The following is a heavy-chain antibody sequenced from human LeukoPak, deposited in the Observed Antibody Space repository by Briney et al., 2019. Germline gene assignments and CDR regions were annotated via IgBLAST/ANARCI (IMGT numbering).Heavy chain of an antibody. Sequence: GGSLRLSCAASGFTVSSNYMSWVRQAPGKGLEWVSVIYSGGTTYYADSVKGRFTISRDNSKNTLHLQMNSLTAEDTAVYYCAREISRAFDIWGQGTMVTVSS. CDR3: AREISRAFDI. J-gene: IGHJ3*02. CDR2: IYSGGTT. CDR1: GFTVSSNY. V-gene: IGHV3-53*01. D-gene: IGHD2/OR15-2a*01.